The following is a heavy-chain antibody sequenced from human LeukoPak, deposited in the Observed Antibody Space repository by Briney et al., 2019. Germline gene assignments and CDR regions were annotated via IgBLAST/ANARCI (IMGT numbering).Heavy chain of an antibody. CDR1: GGSISSGSYY. CDR2: IYTSGST. J-gene: IGHJ4*02. CDR3: ASVRSGSYGGYYFDY. D-gene: IGHD3-10*01. V-gene: IGHV4-61*02. Sequence: SETLSLTCTVSGGSISSGSYYWSWIRQPAGKGLEWIGRIYTSGSTNYNPSLKSRVTISVDTSKNQFSLKLSSVTAADTAVYYCASVRSGSYGGYYFDYWGQGTLVTVSS.